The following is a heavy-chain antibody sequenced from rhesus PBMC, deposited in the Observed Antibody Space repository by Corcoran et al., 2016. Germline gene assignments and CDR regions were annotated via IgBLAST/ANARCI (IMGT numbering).Heavy chain of an antibody. CDR3: ARTYYSGSYYPRSFDY. D-gene: IGHD3-16*01. Sequence: QVQLQESGPGLVKPSETLSLTCAVSGGSISSSNWWSWIRQPPGKGLEWIGYIIGSSCSTYYNPSLQSRVTISKDPSKNQFSLKLSSVTAAYTAVYYCARTYYSGSYYPRSFDYWGQGVLVTVSS. CDR1: GGSISSSNW. CDR2: IIGSSCST. J-gene: IGHJ4*01. V-gene: IGHV4-65*01.